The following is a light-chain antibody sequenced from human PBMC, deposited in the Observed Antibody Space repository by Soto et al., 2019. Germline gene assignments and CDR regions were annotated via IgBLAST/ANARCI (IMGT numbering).Light chain of an antibody. CDR3: QQRSNWPT. CDR1: QSVSSY. J-gene: IGKJ1*01. Sequence: EIVLTQSPATLSLSPGERATLSCRASQSVSSYLAWYQQKPDQPPRLLIYDASNRATGIPARFSGSGSGTDFTLTISSLEPEDFAVYYCQQRSNWPTFGQGTKVDIK. CDR2: DAS. V-gene: IGKV3-11*01.